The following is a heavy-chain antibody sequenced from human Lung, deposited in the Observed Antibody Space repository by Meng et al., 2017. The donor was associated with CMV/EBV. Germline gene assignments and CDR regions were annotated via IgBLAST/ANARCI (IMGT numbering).Heavy chain of an antibody. CDR3: ARVFGDITGYVFDY. CDR2: TYYKSKWNH. J-gene: IGHJ4*02. Sequence: SQTHXLTXAISGDSVSSNSATWNWIRQSPSRGLEWLGRTYYKSKWNHDYAVSVKSRISFNPDTSKNQFSLKLSSVTPEDTAVYYCARVFGDITGYVFDYWXQGTXVTVAS. D-gene: IGHD3-22*01. CDR1: GDSVSSNSAT. V-gene: IGHV6-1*01.